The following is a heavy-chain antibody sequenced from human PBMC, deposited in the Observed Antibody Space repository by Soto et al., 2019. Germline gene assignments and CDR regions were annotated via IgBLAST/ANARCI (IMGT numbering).Heavy chain of an antibody. CDR2: INHSGST. V-gene: IGHV4-34*01. CDR3: AEGSGSSRFDY. D-gene: IGHD3-10*01. Sequence: QVQLQQWGAGLLKPSETLSLTCAVYGGSFSGYYWSWIRQPPGKGLEWIGEINHSGSTNYNPSLKSRVTISVDTSKNQFSLKLSSVTAADTAVYYCAEGSGSSRFDYWGQGTLVTVSS. J-gene: IGHJ4*02. CDR1: GGSFSGYY.